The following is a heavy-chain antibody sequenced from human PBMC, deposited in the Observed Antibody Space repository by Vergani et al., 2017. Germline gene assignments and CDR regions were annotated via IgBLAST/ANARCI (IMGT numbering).Heavy chain of an antibody. D-gene: IGHD3-22*01. CDR1: GGTFSSYA. CDR3: AILSRHYYDSSYYQGGFVAYFQH. Sequence: QVQLVQSGAEVKKPGSSVKVSCKASGGTFSSYAISWVRQAPGQGLEWMGRIIAIFGTANYAQKFQGRVTITADDSTSTAYMELSSLRSEDTAVYYCAILSRHYYDSSYYQGGFVAYFQHWGQGTLVTVSS. V-gene: IGHV1-69*18. CDR2: IIAIFGTA. J-gene: IGHJ1*01.